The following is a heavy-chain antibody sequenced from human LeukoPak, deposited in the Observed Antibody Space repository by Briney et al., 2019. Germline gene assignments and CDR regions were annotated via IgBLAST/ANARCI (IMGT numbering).Heavy chain of an antibody. CDR3: FPMGGRIVGATDDAFDI. CDR2: IYTSGST. J-gene: IGHJ3*02. V-gene: IGHV4-4*07. D-gene: IGHD1-26*01. Sequence: SETLSLTCTVSGGSISSYYWSWIRQPAGKGLEWIGRIYTSGSTNYNPSLKSRVTMSVDTSKNQFSLKLSSVTAADTAVYYCFPMGGRIVGATDDAFDIWGQGTMVTVSS. CDR1: GGSISSYY.